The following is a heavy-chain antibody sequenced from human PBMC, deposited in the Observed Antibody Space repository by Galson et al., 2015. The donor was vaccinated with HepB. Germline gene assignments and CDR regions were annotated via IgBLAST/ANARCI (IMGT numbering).Heavy chain of an antibody. V-gene: IGHV1-69*13. D-gene: IGHD6-13*01. CDR2: ITPLFGTA. Sequence: SVKVSCKASGGTFSRYTISWVRQAPGQGLEWMGGITPLFGTAKYAQSYQGRVTITADESRNTGYMDLSGLSSEDTAVYYCAREGIASAANPVDYWGQGTLVTVSS. CDR3: AREGIASAANPVDY. CDR1: GGTFSRYT. J-gene: IGHJ4*02.